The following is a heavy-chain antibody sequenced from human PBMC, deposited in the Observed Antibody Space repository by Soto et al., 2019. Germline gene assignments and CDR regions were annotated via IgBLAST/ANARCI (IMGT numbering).Heavy chain of an antibody. CDR2: IYSGGDT. V-gene: IGHV4-39*01. J-gene: IGHJ3*02. Sequence: QLQLQESGPGLVKPSETLSLTCTVSGGSITNRSFYWGWIRQPPGKGLEWIGAIYSGGDTYSNPSLKSRVTRSVATSKTQLSLKVTSMPAADTAVYFCAKQRALYAGFDIWGQGTMVTVSP. D-gene: IGHD2-8*01. CDR1: GGSITNRSFY. CDR3: AKQRALYAGFDI.